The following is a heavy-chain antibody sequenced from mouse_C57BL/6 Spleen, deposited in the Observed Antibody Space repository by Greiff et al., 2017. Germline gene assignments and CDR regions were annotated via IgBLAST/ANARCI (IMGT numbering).Heavy chain of an antibody. V-gene: IGHV1-82*01. D-gene: IGHD1-1*01. CDR1: GYAFSSSW. CDR2: IYPGDGDT. J-gene: IGHJ4*01. Sequence: VQLQQSGPELVKPGASVKISCKASGYAFSSSWMNWVKQRPGKGLEWIGRIYPGDGDTNYNGKFKGKATLTADKSSSTAYMQLSSLTSEDSAVYFCAREGGIGGYYYAMDYWGQGTSVTVSS. CDR3: AREGGIGGYYYAMDY.